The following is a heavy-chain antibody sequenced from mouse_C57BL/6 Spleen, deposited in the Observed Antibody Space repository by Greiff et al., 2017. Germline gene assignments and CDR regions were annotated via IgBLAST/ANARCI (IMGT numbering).Heavy chain of an antibody. CDR2: IYPGDGDT. CDR3: ARVDYGNHYAMDY. Sequence: QVQLQQSGPELVKPGASVKISCKASGYAFSSSWMNWVKQRPGKGLEWIGRIYPGDGDTNYNGKVKGKATLTADKSSSTSYMQLSSLTSEDSAVYFCARVDYGNHYAMDYWGQGTSVTVSS. CDR1: GYAFSSSW. D-gene: IGHD2-1*01. J-gene: IGHJ4*01. V-gene: IGHV1-82*01.